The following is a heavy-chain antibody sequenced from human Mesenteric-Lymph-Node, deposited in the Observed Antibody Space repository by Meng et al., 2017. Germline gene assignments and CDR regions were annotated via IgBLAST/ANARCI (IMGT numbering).Heavy chain of an antibody. Sequence: GGSLRLSCAASGFTGFTFSNYAMSWVRQAPGKGLEWVSGVSGSGGGTIYADSVKGRFTISRDNSKNTLSLQMNGLRADDTAIYYCVKHSASLSYYFDHWGQGALVTVPS. V-gene: IGHV3-23*01. J-gene: IGHJ4*02. D-gene: IGHD3-16*02. CDR3: VKHSASLSYYFDH. CDR2: VSGSGGGT. CDR1: GFTGFTFSNYA.